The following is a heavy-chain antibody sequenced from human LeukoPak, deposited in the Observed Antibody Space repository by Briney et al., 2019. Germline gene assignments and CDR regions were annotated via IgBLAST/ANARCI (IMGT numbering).Heavy chain of an antibody. J-gene: IGHJ4*02. CDR1: GGSISSHY. D-gene: IGHD5-18*01. Sequence: PSETLSLTCTVSGGSISSHYWSWIRQPPGKGLEWIGYLYDYGRTKLNPSLNSRLTLSADTSKNQFSLRLSSVTAADTAVHFCATIKRGNIFGYFDFWGQGILVAVSS. CDR3: ATIKRGNIFGYFDF. V-gene: IGHV4-59*11. CDR2: LYDYGRT.